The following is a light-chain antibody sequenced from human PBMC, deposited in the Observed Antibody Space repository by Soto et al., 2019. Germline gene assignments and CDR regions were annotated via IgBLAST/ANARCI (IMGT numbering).Light chain of an antibody. CDR2: GAS. CDR1: QTVSSSL. CDR3: QQYGNSPWT. J-gene: IGKJ1*01. Sequence: EIVLTQSPGTLSLSLGERATLSCRASQTVSSSLLAWYQQKPGQPPRLLIYGASRRATGIPDRFSGSGSETHSTLSISGLEPEDFAVYYCQQYGNSPWTFGQGTKVDIK. V-gene: IGKV3-20*01.